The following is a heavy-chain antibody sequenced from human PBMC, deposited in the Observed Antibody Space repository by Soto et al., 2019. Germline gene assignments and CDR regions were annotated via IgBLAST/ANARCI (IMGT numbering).Heavy chain of an antibody. V-gene: IGHV4-61*01. J-gene: IGHJ6*02. D-gene: IGHD6-13*01. Sequence: QVQLQESGPGLVKASETLSLTCTVSGGSVSSGSYYWSWIRQPPGKGLEWIGYIYYSGSTNYNPSLKRRVTISVDTSKNQFSLKLSSVTAADTAVYYCARVGRQSSSWYGYYGMDVWGQGTTVTVSS. CDR1: GGSVSSGSYY. CDR2: IYYSGST. CDR3: ARVGRQSSSWYGYYGMDV.